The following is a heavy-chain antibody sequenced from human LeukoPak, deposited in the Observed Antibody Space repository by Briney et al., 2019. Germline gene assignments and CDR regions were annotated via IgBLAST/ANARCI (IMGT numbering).Heavy chain of an antibody. V-gene: IGHV3-21*06. D-gene: IGHD1-1*01. CDR1: GFIFSSYT. J-gene: IGHJ1*01. Sequence: GGSLRLSCAASGFIFSSYTMNWVRQAPGKGPEWVSSITTSGSYLYYADSVKGRFTISRDNAKNSLFLQMNSLRAEDTALYYCARGSRTGTTTDFQHWGQGTLVTVSS. CDR2: ITTSGSYL. CDR3: ARGSRTGTTTDFQH.